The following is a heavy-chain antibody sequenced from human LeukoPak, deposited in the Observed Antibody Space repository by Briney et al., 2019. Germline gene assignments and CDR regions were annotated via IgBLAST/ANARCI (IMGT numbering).Heavy chain of an antibody. D-gene: IGHD2-15*01. CDR1: GFTFSSSA. J-gene: IGHJ4*02. Sequence: PGGSLRLSCAASGFTFSSSAMSWVRQAPGKGLEWVAGTSDSGGRMYYPDSVKGRFTISRDNSKNTLYLQMGSLRGDDTALYYCAKVLGYCSGGNCYIVDYWGQGTLVTVSS. CDR3: AKVLGYCSGGNCYIVDY. V-gene: IGHV3-23*01. CDR2: TSDSGGRM.